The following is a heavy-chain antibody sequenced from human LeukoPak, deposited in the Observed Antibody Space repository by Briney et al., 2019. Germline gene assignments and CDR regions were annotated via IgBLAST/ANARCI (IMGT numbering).Heavy chain of an antibody. V-gene: IGHV1-18*01. CDR3: ARLPLYYYDSSGPQDY. CDR2: ISAYNGNT. J-gene: IGHJ4*02. Sequence: ASVKVSCKASGYTFTIYGISWVRQAPGQGLEWMGWISAYNGNTNYAQKLQGRVTMTTDTSTSTAYMELRSLTSDDTAVYYCARLPLYYYDSSGPQDYWGQGTLVTVSS. D-gene: IGHD3-22*01. CDR1: GYTFTIYG.